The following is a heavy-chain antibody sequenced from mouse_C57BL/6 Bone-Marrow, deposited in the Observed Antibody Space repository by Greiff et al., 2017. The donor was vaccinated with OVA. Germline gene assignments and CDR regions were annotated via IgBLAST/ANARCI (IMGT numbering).Heavy chain of an antibody. CDR3: ARDPPPYYSNYDYYAMDY. Sequence: EVKLVESGGGLVKPGGSLKLSCAASGFTFSSYAMSWVRQTPEKRLEWVATISDGGSYTYYPDNVKGRFTISRDNAKNNLYLQMSHLKSEDTAMYYCARDPPPYYSNYDYYAMDYWGQGTSVTVSS. V-gene: IGHV5-4*01. D-gene: IGHD2-5*01. CDR1: GFTFSSYA. J-gene: IGHJ4*01. CDR2: ISDGGSYT.